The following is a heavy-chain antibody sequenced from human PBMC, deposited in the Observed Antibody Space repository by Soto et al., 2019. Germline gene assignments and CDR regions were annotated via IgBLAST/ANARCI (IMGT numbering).Heavy chain of an antibody. CDR3: ARHAAYCGGDCYPADYYYGMDV. J-gene: IGHJ6*02. V-gene: IGHV5-51*01. CDR2: IYPGDSDT. CDR1: GYSFTSYW. D-gene: IGHD2-21*02. Sequence: GESLKISCKGSGYSFTSYWIGWVRQMPGKGLEWMGIIYPGDSDTRYSPSFQGQVTISADKSISTAYLQWSSLKASDTATYYCARHAAYCGGDCYPADYYYGMDVWGQGTTVTVSS.